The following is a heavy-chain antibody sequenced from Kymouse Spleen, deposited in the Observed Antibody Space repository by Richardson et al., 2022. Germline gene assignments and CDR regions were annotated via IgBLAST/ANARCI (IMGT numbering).Heavy chain of an antibody. V-gene: IGHV4-39*01. Sequence: QLQLQESGPGLVKPSETLSLTCTVSGGSISSSSYYWGWIRQPPGKGLEWIGSIYYSGSTYYNPSLKSRVTISVDTSKNQFSLKLSSVTAADTAVYYCARDHYGSGSYYYYYYYYGMDVWGQGTTVTVSS. D-gene: IGHD3-10*01. J-gene: IGHJ6*02. CDR2: IYYSGST. CDR1: GGSISSSSYY. CDR3: ARDHYGSGSYYYYYYYYGMDV.